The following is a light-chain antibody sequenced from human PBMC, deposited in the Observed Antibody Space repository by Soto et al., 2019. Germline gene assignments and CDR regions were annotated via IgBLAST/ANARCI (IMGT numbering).Light chain of an antibody. V-gene: IGKV1-5*03. CDR1: QSISSW. CDR2: KTS. Sequence: DIQMTQSPSTLYASVGDRVTITCRASQSISSWLAWYQQKPGKAPNLLIYKTSNLENWVPSRFSGSGSGTELSLTISSLQPDDFATEYFQQYKSCSLTFGGGTMVEVK. J-gene: IGKJ4*01. CDR3: QQYKSCSLT.